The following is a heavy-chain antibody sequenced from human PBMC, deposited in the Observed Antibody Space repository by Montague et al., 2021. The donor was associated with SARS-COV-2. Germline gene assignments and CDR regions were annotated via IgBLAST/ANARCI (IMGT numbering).Heavy chain of an antibody. CDR1: GGSISSNNNY. Sequence: SETLSLTCTVSGGSISSNNNYWGWIRQSAGKGLEWIGSIYYSGTTYYNPSLKSRVTISVDTSKNQFSLGLSSVTATDTSVYYCARSTATFGESHNWFAPWGQGTLVIVSS. V-gene: IGHV4-39*01. D-gene: IGHD3-10*01. CDR3: ARSTATFGESHNWFAP. CDR2: IYYSGTT. J-gene: IGHJ5*02.